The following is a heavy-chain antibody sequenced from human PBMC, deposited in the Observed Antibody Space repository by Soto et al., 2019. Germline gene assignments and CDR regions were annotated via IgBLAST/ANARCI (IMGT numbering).Heavy chain of an antibody. D-gene: IGHD3-22*01. J-gene: IGHJ4*02. V-gene: IGHV1-69*12. CDR2: IIPIFGTA. CDR1: GGTFSSYA. Sequence: QVQLVQSGAEVKKPGSSVKVSCKASGGTFSSYAISWVRQAPGQGLEWMGGIIPIFGTANYAQKFQGRVTITADESTSTAYMELSSLRSEDTAVYYCAGDRGYYYDSSRSKFDYWGQGTLVTVSS. CDR3: AGDRGYYYDSSRSKFDY.